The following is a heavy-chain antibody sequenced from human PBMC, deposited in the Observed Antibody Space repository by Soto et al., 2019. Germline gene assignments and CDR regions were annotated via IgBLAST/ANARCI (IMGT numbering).Heavy chain of an antibody. J-gene: IGHJ4*02. V-gene: IGHV3-23*01. CDR1: GFTFSSYA. Sequence: EVQLLESGGGLVQPGGSLRLSCAASGFTFSSYAMSWVRQAPGKGLEWVSAISGSGGSTYYADSVKGRFTISRDNSKNKLYLQMNSLRAEDTDVYYCAKQVAYRTYCGGDCFQVFDYWGQGTLVTVSS. CDR2: ISGSGGST. D-gene: IGHD2-21*02. CDR3: AKQVAYRTYCGGDCFQVFDY.